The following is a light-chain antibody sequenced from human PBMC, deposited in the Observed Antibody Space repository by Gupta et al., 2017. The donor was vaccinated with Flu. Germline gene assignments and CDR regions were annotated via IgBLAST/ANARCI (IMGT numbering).Light chain of an antibody. CDR3: QQSYSTPST. CDR2: AAS. CDR1: QSISSY. V-gene: IGKV1-39*01. J-gene: IGKJ1*01. Sequence: PSSLSASVGDRVTITCRASQSISSYLNWYQQKPGKAPKLLIYAASSLQSGVPSRFSGSGSGTDFTLTISSLQPEDFATYYCQQSYSTPSTFGQGTKVEIK.